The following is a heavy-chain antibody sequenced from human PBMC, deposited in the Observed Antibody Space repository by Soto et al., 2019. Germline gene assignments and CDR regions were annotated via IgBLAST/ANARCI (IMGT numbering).Heavy chain of an antibody. CDR1: GGSISSGPYS. J-gene: IGHJ6*02. CDR3: ARLGGYCSSTSCYGYYGMDV. V-gene: IGHV4-39*01. CDR2: FYYSGST. D-gene: IGHD2-2*01. Sequence: SETLSLTCTVSGGSISSGPYSWCWIRQPPGKGLEWIGTFYYSGSTNYNPSLESRVTISVDTSKNQFFLKVSSVTAADTAVYYCARLGGYCSSTSCYGYYGMDVWGQGTTVTVSS.